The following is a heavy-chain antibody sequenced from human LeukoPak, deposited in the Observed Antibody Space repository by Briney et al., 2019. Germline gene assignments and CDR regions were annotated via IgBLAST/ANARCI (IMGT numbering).Heavy chain of an antibody. V-gene: IGHV3-15*01. CDR2: IKSKTDGGTT. CDR1: GFTFSNAW. Sequence: GGSLRLSCAASGFTFSNAWMSWVRQAPGKGLEWVGRIKSKTDGGTTDHAAPVKGRFTISRDDSKNTLHLQMNSLKTQNTAVYYCTAGYEGSDYGGQGTLVSVSS. CDR3: TAGYEGSDY. J-gene: IGHJ4*02. D-gene: IGHD3-10*01.